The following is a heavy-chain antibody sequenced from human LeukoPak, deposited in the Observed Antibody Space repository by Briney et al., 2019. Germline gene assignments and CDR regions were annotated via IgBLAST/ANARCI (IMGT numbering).Heavy chain of an antibody. V-gene: IGHV1-18*01. J-gene: IGHJ5*02. Sequence: WASVKVSCKASGYTFTSYGISWVRQAPGQGLEWMGWISAYNGNTNYAQKLQGRVTMTTDTSTSTAYMELRSLRSDDTAVYYCARARFLEWIRWFDPWGQGTLVTVSS. CDR2: ISAYNGNT. CDR1: GYTFTSYG. D-gene: IGHD3-3*01. CDR3: ARARFLEWIRWFDP.